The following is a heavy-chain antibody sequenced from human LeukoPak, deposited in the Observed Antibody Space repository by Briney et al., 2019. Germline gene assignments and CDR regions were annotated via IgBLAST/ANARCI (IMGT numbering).Heavy chain of an antibody. CDR1: GGSITSYY. J-gene: IGHJ4*02. D-gene: IGHD5-18*01. CDR2: ISPSGST. CDR3: LTVDTSVGKDY. Sequence: SETLSLTCTVSGGSITSYYWSWIRQPPGKGLEWIGYISPSGSTNYNPSLKSRVTISVDTSENHFSLKLNSVTAADTAVYYCLTVDTSVGKDYWGQGTLVTVSS. V-gene: IGHV4-4*08.